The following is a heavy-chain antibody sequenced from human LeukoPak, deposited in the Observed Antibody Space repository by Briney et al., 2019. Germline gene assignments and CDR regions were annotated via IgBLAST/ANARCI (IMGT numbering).Heavy chain of an antibody. CDR2: IYHSGST. D-gene: IGHD6-13*01. CDR3: ARTSGEATAAPSFDY. CDR1: GGSISSGGYS. J-gene: IGHJ4*02. V-gene: IGHV4-30-2*01. Sequence: SQTLSLTCAVSGGSISSGGYSWSWIRQPPGKGLEWIGYIYHSGSTYYSPSLKSRVTISVDRSKNQFSLKLSSVTAADTAVYYCARTSGEATAAPSFDYWGQGTLVTVSS.